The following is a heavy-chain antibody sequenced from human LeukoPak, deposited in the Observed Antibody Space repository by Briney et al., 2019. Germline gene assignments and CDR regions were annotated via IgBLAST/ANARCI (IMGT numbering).Heavy chain of an antibody. CDR1: GFTFSNYV. D-gene: IGHD3-9*01. CDR3: AKLTATPHS. Sequence: GGSLRLSCGASGFTFSNYVMNWVRQAPGKGLEWVSAIGESGSSTYYAASVKGRFTISRDNSKNTLYLQMNSLRAEDTAIYYCAKLTATPHSWGQGTLVTVSS. J-gene: IGHJ4*02. V-gene: IGHV3-23*01. CDR2: IGESGSST.